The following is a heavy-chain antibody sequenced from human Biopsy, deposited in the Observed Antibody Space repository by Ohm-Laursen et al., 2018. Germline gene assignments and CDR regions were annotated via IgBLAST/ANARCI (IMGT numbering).Heavy chain of an antibody. V-gene: IGHV3-53*01. Sequence: SLRLSCTASGFTVSTTYMSWVRQAPGKGLEWVSIIYLDGNTYYTDSVKGRFTISRDSSKNALYLQMNSLRPADTAKYYCVRGRAYRGQGTLVTVSS. CDR2: IYLDGNT. CDR3: VRGRAY. J-gene: IGHJ4*02. CDR1: GFTVSTTY.